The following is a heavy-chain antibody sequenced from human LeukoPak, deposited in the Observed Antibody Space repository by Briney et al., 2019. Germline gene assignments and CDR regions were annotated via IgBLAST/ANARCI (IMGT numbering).Heavy chain of an antibody. V-gene: IGHV1-24*01. J-gene: IGHJ6*03. Sequence: ASVKVSCNVYGYNLNELSMHWVRQAPGKGLEWMGGFDREDDETIYAQKFRGRVTLSEDTSTDTAYMELSSLRSEDTAVYYCATPGRRSRGNSRYYFYMAVWGKGTTVTVSS. CDR2: FDREDDET. CDR1: GYNLNELS. D-gene: IGHD4-23*01. CDR3: ATPGRRSRGNSRYYFYMAV.